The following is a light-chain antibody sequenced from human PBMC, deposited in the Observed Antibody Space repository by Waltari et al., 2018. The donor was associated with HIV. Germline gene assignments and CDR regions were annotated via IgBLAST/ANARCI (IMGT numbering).Light chain of an antibody. J-gene: IGKJ4*01. V-gene: IGKV3-11*01. CDR1: QSVSSY. Sequence: EIGLTQSPATLSLSPGERATLSCRASQSVSSYLAWYQQKPGQAPRLLIYDASNRATGIPARFSGSGSGTDFTLTISSLEPEDFAVYYCQQRSNWLTFGGGTKVEIK. CDR3: QQRSNWLT. CDR2: DAS.